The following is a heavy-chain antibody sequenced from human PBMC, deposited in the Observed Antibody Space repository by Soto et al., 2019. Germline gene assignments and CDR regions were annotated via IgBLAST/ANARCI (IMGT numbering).Heavy chain of an antibody. Sequence: GGSLRLSCAASGFTFSSIDMNWVRQAPGKGLEWVSIISASGDSTSYADSVKGRFTVSRDNSEDTLYLQMDSLRAEDTAVYYCTKRQVVPTTSLFGTDYYYGLDVWGQGTTVTVSS. J-gene: IGHJ6*02. CDR2: ISASGDST. CDR3: TKRQVVPTTSLFGTDYYYGLDV. D-gene: IGHD2-2*01. V-gene: IGHV3-23*01. CDR1: GFTFSSID.